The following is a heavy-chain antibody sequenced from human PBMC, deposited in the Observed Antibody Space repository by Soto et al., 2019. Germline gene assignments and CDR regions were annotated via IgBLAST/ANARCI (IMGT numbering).Heavy chain of an antibody. CDR1: RGTFSSYA. J-gene: IGHJ6*02. D-gene: IGHD1-1*01. Sequence: AVKVSCQASRGTFSSYAISWARQAPGQGLAWMGGIIAIFGTATYAQKFTGRVTITADKSTSTAYMELSSLRSEDAAVYYCARGNWKYTHGVYYYGMYVWGQGARVTVSS. V-gene: IGHV1-69*06. CDR3: ARGNWKYTHGVYYYGMYV. CDR2: IIAIFGTA.